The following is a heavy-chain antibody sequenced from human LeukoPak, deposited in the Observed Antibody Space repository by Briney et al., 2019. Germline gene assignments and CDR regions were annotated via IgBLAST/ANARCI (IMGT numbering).Heavy chain of an antibody. J-gene: IGHJ5*02. D-gene: IGHD5-12*01. CDR3: ARGGGYSGYEVIDWFDP. CDR2: INPNSGGT. Sequence: ASVKVSCKASGYTFTGYYMHWVRQAPGQGLEWMGWINPNSGGTNYAQKFQGRVTMTRDTSISTAYMELSRLRSDDTAVYYCARGGGYSGYEVIDWFDPWGQGTLVTVSS. CDR1: GYTFTGYY. V-gene: IGHV1-2*02.